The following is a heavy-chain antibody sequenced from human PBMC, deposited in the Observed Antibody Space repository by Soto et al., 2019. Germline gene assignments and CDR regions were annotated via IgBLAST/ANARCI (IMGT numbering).Heavy chain of an antibody. V-gene: IGHV1-46*01. CDR2: INPSGGST. Sequence: PSVKVSCKASGYTFTSYYMHWVRQAPGQGLEWMGIINPSGGSTSYAQKFQGRVTMTRDTSTSTVYMELSSLRSEDTAVYYCACSRVAAKPPGYWGQGTLVTVSS. CDR3: ACSRVAAKPPGY. D-gene: IGHD2-15*01. CDR1: GYTFTSYY. J-gene: IGHJ4*02.